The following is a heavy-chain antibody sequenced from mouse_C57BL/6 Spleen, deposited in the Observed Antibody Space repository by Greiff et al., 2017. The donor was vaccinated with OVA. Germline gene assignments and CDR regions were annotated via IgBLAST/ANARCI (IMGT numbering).Heavy chain of an antibody. CDR1: GYTFTSYW. D-gene: IGHD3-3*01. J-gene: IGHJ2*01. CDR3: ARGGDGENYFDY. CDR2: IYPGSGST. V-gene: IGHV1-55*01. Sequence: QVQLQQPGAELVKPGASVKMSCKASGYTFTSYWITWVKQRPGQGLEWIGDIYPGSGSTNYNEKFKSKATLTVDTSSSPAYMQLSSLTSEDSAVYYCARGGDGENYFDYWGQGTTLTVSS.